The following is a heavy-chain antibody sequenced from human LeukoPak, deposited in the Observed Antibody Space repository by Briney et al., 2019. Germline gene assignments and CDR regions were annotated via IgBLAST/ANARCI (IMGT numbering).Heavy chain of an antibody. Sequence: GGSLRLSCAASGFSFRSYAMSWVRQAPGKGLEWVSAISGSGTNTYYADSVKGRFTISRDNSKNTLDLQMNSLRAEDTAVYYCAKDRSIQTQGAFDIWGQGTMVTVSS. V-gene: IGHV3-23*01. J-gene: IGHJ3*02. D-gene: IGHD3-3*01. CDR3: AKDRSIQTQGAFDI. CDR2: ISGSGTNT. CDR1: GFSFRSYA.